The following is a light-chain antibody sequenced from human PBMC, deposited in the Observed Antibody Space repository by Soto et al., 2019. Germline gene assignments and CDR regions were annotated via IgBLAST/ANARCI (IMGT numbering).Light chain of an antibody. CDR2: HVS. CDR3: QQYNNLRT. CDR1: QTISSD. V-gene: IGKV3-15*01. J-gene: IGKJ1*01. Sequence: EIVMTQSPATLSVSPGERATLSCRASQTISSDLAWYQQKPGQAPRLLIYHVSTRATGIPARFSGSGSGTEFTLTISSLQSEDFAVYYCQQYNNLRTFGQGTKVEIK.